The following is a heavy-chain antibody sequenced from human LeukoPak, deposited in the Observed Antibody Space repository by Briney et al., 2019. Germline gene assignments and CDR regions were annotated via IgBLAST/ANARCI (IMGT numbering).Heavy chain of an antibody. CDR3: ARDCNGCLDNAFDV. J-gene: IGHJ3*01. V-gene: IGHV3-30*02. Sequence: GGSLRLSCAASGFTFSSYGMHWVRQAPGKGLEWVAFIRYDGSNKYYADSVKGRFTISRDNSKNTLYLQMNSLRAEDTAVYYCARDCNGCLDNAFDVWGQGTMVTVSS. D-gene: IGHD6-19*01. CDR1: GFTFSSYG. CDR2: IRYDGSNK.